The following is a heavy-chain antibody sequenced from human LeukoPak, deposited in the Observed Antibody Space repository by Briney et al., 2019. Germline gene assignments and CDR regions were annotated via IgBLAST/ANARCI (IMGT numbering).Heavy chain of an antibody. CDR2: IYYSGST. V-gene: IGHV4-59*08. CDR3: ARHAEMATISGDWFDP. CDR1: GGSISSYY. J-gene: IGHJ5*02. D-gene: IGHD5-24*01. Sequence: SETLSLTCTVSGGSISSYYWSWIRQPPGKGLEWIGYIYYSGSTNYNPSLKSRVTISVDTSKNQFSLKLSSVTAADTAVYSCARHAEMATISGDWFDPWGQGTLVTVSS.